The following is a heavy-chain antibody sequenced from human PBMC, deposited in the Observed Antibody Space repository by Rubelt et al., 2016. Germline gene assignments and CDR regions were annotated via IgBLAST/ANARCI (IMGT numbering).Heavy chain of an antibody. CDR2: ISYDGSNK. V-gene: IGHV3-30*12. J-gene: IGHJ4*02. Sequence: RNYGMHWVRQAPGKGLEWVAVISYDGSNKYYADSVKGRFTISRDNSKNTLYLQMNSLRAEDTAVYYCARRDFGIKGIDYWGQGTLVTVSS. D-gene: IGHD3-3*01. CDR3: ARRDFGIKGIDY. CDR1: RNYG.